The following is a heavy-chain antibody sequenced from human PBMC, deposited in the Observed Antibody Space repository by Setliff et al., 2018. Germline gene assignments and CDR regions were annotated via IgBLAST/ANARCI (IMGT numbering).Heavy chain of an antibody. CDR1: VYSISRDCH. CDR3: ARHRAVAGAYYFDF. D-gene: IGHD6-19*01. Sequence: SETLSLTCAVSVYSISRDCHWGWIRQPPGKGLVWIGSIYYSGNTYYNASLKGRVTISGDTSKNQFSLKLTAVTAADTAIYYCARHRAVAGAYYFDFWGQGTLVTVSS. CDR2: IYYSGNT. J-gene: IGHJ4*02. V-gene: IGHV4-38-2*01.